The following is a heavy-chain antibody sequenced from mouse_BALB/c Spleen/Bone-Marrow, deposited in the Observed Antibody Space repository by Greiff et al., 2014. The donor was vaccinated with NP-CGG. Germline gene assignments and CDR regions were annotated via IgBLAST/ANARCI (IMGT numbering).Heavy chain of an antibody. D-gene: IGHD4-1*01. CDR1: GDSITSGY. V-gene: IGHV3-8*02. J-gene: IGHJ2*01. CDR2: ISYTGNT. CDR3: ARSLGRFDY. Sequence: EVKLVESGPSLIKPSQTPSLTCSVTGDSITSGYWNWIRKFPGNELEYMGFISYTGNTYYNPSLKSRISIARDTSKNQYYLQLHSVTTEDTATYFCARSLGRFDYWGQGATLTVSS.